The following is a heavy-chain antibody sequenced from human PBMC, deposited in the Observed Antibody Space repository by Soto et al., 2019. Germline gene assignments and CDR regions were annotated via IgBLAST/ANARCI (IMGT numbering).Heavy chain of an antibody. J-gene: IGHJ5*02. V-gene: IGHV4-39*01. CDR2: IYYGGSI. CDR3: ASDGYYGSGPRGWFDP. D-gene: IGHD3-10*01. Sequence: QLQLQGSGPGLVKPSETLSLTCTVSGGSLSSMSYYWGWVRQPPGKGLEWIASIYYGGSIFYSPRIKRRATRSIDTSKNKFSLKLTSVTAADTAVYYCASDGYYGSGPRGWFDPWGQGILVTVSS. CDR1: GGSLSSMSYY.